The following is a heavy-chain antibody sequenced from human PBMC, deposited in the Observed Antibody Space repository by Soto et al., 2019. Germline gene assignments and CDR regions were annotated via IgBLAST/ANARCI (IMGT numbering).Heavy chain of an antibody. CDR3: ARDGPMVRGVKFDP. D-gene: IGHD3-10*01. Sequence: SVKVSCKASGYTFTSYAISWVRQAPGQGLEWMGGIIPIFGTANYAQKFQGRVTITADESTSTAYMELSSLRSEDTAVYYCARDGPMVRGVKFDPWGQGTLVTVSS. CDR2: IIPIFGTA. CDR1: GYTFTSYA. V-gene: IGHV1-69*13. J-gene: IGHJ5*02.